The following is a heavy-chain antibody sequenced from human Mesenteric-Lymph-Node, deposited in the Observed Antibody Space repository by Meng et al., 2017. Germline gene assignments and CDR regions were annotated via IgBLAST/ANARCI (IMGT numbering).Heavy chain of an antibody. Sequence: LRLSCGISGDSVSSNSAAWNWIRQSPSRGLEWLGRTYYRSKWYNDYAVSVKSRITINSDTSKNQFSLQLNSVTAADTAVYYCARDPAGYSSGWYSFDYWGQGTLVTVSS. J-gene: IGHJ4*02. D-gene: IGHD6-19*01. V-gene: IGHV6-1*01. CDR3: ARDPAGYSSGWYSFDY. CDR1: GDSVSSNSAA. CDR2: TYYRSKWYN.